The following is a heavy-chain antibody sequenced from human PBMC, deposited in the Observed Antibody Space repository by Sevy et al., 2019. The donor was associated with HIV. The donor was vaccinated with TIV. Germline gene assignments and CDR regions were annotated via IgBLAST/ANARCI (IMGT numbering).Heavy chain of an antibody. D-gene: IGHD4-17*01. CDR3: ARVLEYYGDYGYYYYYYGMDV. CDR1: GFTFSSYW. V-gene: IGHV3-74*01. CDR2: INSDGSST. J-gene: IGHJ6*02. Sequence: GGSLRLSCAASGFTFSSYWMHWVRQAPGMGLVWVSRINSDGSSTSYADSVKGRFTISRDNAKNTLYLQMNSLRAEDTAVYYCARVLEYYGDYGYYYYYYGMDVWGQGTTVTVSS.